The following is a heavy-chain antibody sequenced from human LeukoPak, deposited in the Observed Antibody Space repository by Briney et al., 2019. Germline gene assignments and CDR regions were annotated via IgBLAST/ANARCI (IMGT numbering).Heavy chain of an antibody. V-gene: IGHV1-58*01. J-gene: IGHJ6*02. CDR2: IVVGTGKT. CDR3: AATSIRMVQRIIYYGKDV. Sequence: SVKVSCKASGFTNSNSSVQWVRQARGQRPEWIGWIVVGTGKTNYAQRLQERVTITRDMSTGAVDMELSSLRSEDTAVYYCAATSIRMVQRIIYYGKDVWGQGTTVTVSS. D-gene: IGHD3-10*01. CDR1: GFTNSNSS.